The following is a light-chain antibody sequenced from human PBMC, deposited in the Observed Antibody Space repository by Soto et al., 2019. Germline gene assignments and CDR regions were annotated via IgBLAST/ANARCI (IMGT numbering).Light chain of an antibody. CDR2: EGN. V-gene: IGLV2-23*01. J-gene: IGLJ2*01. CDR3: CSYAGRSTVI. Sequence: QSALTQPASVSGSPGQSITISCTGTSGDIGTYYLVSWYQQHPGRAPKLIIFEGNKRPSGVSNRFSASKSGNTASLASSGLQAEDEADYHCCSYAGRSTVICGGGTKLTVL. CDR1: SGDIGTYYL.